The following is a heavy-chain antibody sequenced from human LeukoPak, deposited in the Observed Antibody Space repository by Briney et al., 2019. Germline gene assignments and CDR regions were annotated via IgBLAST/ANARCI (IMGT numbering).Heavy chain of an antibody. D-gene: IGHD2-15*01. Sequence: GGSLRLSCVASGFTVSDHYLDWVRQAPGKGLEWVGLIRKKSDRYTTEYAAPVKGRFTISRDDSTNSVYLQMSSLKSEDTAVYYCADIGGGGSNTRWGEGTVVTVSS. CDR1: GFTVSDHY. V-gene: IGHV3-72*01. CDR3: ADIGGGGSNTR. CDR2: IRKKSDRYTT. J-gene: IGHJ1*01.